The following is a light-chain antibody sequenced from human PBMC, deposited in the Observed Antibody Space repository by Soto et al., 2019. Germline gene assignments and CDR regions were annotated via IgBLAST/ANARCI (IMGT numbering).Light chain of an antibody. CDR3: QQSYSTPRT. J-gene: IGKJ1*01. CDR2: AAS. CDR1: QSISSY. Sequence: DIQMTQSPSSLSASVGDRVTITCRASQSISSYLHWYQQKPWKAPKLLIYAASSLQSGVPSRFSGSGSETDFTLTISSLQPEDFATYYCQQSYSTPRTFGQGTKVEIK. V-gene: IGKV1-39*01.